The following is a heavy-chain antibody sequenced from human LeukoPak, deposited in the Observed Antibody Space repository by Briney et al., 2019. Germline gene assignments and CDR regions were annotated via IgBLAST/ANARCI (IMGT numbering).Heavy chain of an antibody. CDR1: GFTFSSYA. CDR3: ARESRSSGYIKY. J-gene: IGHJ4*02. CDR2: ISYDGSNK. D-gene: IGHD5-12*01. V-gene: IGHV3-30*04. Sequence: GRSLRLSCAASGFTFSSYAMHWARQAPGKGLEWVAVISYDGSNKYYADSVKGRFTTSRDNSKNTLYLQMNSLRAEDTAVYYCARESRSSGYIKYWGQGTLVTVSS.